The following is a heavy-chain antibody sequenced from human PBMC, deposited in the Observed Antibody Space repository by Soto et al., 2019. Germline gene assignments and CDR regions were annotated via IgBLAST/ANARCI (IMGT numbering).Heavy chain of an antibody. CDR3: ARSQYFVPYYYYYYGMDV. D-gene: IGHD3-9*01. Sequence: PSETLSLTCAVYGGSFSGYYWSWIRQPPGKGLEWIGEINHSGSTNYNPSLKSRVTISVDTSKNQFSLKLSSVTAADTAVYYCARSQYFVPYYYYYYGMDVWGQGTTVTVSS. CDR2: INHSGST. V-gene: IGHV4-34*01. CDR1: GGSFSGYY. J-gene: IGHJ6*02.